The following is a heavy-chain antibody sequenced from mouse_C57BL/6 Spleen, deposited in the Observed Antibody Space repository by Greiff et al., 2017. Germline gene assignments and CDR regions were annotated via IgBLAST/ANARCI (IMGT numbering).Heavy chain of an antibody. CDR3: ARVGHDVYAMDY. Sequence: VQLQQPGAELVKPGASVKLSCKASGYTFTSYWMPWVKQRPGQGLEWIGMIHPNSGSTNYNEKFKSKATLTVDKSSSTAYMQLSSLTSEDSAVYYCARVGHDVYAMDYWGQGTSVTVSS. V-gene: IGHV1-64*01. CDR2: IHPNSGST. J-gene: IGHJ4*01. D-gene: IGHD2-2*01. CDR1: GYTFTSYW.